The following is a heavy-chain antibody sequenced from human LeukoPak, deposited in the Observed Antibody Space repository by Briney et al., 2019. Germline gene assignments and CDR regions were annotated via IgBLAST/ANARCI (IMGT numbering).Heavy chain of an antibody. V-gene: IGHV3-30-3*01. D-gene: IGHD6-13*01. J-gene: IGHJ4*02. Sequence: GGSLRLSCAASDFTFSSYAMHWVRQAPGKGLEWVAVISYDGSNKYYADSVKGRFTISRDNSKNTLYLQMNSLRAEDTAVYYCARDSSYSSSWSSDYWGQGTLVTVSS. CDR3: ARDSSYSSSWSSDY. CDR1: DFTFSSYA. CDR2: ISYDGSNK.